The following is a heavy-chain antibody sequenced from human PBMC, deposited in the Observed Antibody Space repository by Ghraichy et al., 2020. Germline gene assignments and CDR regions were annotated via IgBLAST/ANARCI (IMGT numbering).Heavy chain of an antibody. D-gene: IGHD1-26*01. J-gene: IGHJ4*02. V-gene: IGHV3-15*07. CDR2: SKGDGGTT. Sequence: GGSLRLSCVASGLTFSKAWMNWVRQAPGEGREWVGRSKGDGGTTDYAAPVKGRGTISRDDSKNTLYLQMNSLKTEDTAVYYCTTGAGSFDYWGQGTLVTVSA. CDR3: TTGAGSFDY. CDR1: GLTFSKAW.